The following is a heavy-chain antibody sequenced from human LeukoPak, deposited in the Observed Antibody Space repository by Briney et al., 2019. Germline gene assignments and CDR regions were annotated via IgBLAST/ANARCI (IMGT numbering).Heavy chain of an antibody. CDR2: IYSSGTT. CDR1: DGSVSGYY. V-gene: IGHV4-59*08. D-gene: IGHD2/OR15-2a*01. CDR3: ARHPPRENRGNALDI. J-gene: IGHJ3*02. Sequence: PSETLSLTCTVSDGSVSGYYWSWIRQPPGKGLEWIGYIYSSGTTNYNPSLKGRVAISVDTSKNQFSLRLRSVTAADTALYYCARHPPRENRGNALDIWGQGTVVTVSS.